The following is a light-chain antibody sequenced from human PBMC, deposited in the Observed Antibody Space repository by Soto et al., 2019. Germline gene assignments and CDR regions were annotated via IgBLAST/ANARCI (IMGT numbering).Light chain of an antibody. J-gene: IGKJ2*01. CDR2: KAS. CDR3: QQYNSYSYT. Sequence: DIQMTQSPSTLSASVGDRVTITCRASQSISSWLAWYQQKPGKAPKLLLYKASSLESGVPSRFSGSGSGTEFTLTISSLQPDDFATDCCQQYNSYSYTFGQGTKLEIK. CDR1: QSISSW. V-gene: IGKV1-5*03.